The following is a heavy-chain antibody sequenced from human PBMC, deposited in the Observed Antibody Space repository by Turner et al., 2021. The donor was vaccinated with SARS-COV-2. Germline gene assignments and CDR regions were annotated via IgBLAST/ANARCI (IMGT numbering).Heavy chain of an antibody. D-gene: IGHD3-22*01. J-gene: IGHJ5*02. CDR2: ISSRGSNI. CDR3: ASQIHGGYYSNWFDP. CDR1: GFSFSRNS. Sequence: EVQLVESGGGLVKRGGSLRLSCAHYGFSFSRNSMNWVRQAPGKGLEWVSYISSRGSNIYYAGAVKGRFTISRDNAKNSLYLKMNSLRAEDTAVYYCASQIHGGYYSNWFDPWGQGTLVTVSS. V-gene: IGHV3-21*05.